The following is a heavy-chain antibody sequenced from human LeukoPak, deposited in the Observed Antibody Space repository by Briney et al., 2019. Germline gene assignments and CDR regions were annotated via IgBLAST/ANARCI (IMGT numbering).Heavy chain of an antibody. CDR2: IYPGDSDT. D-gene: IGHD3-10*01. CDR1: GYSFTNYW. V-gene: IGHV5-51*03. J-gene: IGHJ5*02. CDR3: ARVWYYGSGSYPFNWFDP. Sequence: GESLKISCKGSGYSFTNYWIGWVRQMPGKGLEWMGIIYPGDSDTRYSPSFQGQVTISADKSISTAYLQWSSLKASDTATYYCARVWYYGSGSYPFNWFDPWGQGTLVTVS.